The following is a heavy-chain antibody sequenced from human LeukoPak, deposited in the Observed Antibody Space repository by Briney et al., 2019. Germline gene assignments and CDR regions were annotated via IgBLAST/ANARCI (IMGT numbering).Heavy chain of an antibody. Sequence: HTGGSLRLSCAASGLTFRTYAMSWVRQAPGKGLEWVSSISGGGYTFYADSVKGRFTISRDNSKNTLYLQMNSLRGGDTAVYYCAQGGQLREGGQGTLVTVSS. CDR2: ISGGGYT. D-gene: IGHD3-10*01. CDR3: AQGGQLRE. J-gene: IGHJ4*02. V-gene: IGHV3-23*01. CDR1: GLTFRTYA.